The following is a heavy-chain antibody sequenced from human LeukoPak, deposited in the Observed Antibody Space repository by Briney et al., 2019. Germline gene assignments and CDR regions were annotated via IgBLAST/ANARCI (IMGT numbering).Heavy chain of an antibody. CDR2: ISGGGGTT. Sequence: GGSLRLSCAASGFTFSSYAMSWVRQAPGKGLEWVSGISGGGGTTYYADSVKGRFTISRDNAKNSLYLQMNSLRAEDTAVYYCARERTAMVTFDYWGQGTLVTVSS. D-gene: IGHD5-18*01. V-gene: IGHV3-23*01. CDR3: ARERTAMVTFDY. CDR1: GFTFSSYA. J-gene: IGHJ4*02.